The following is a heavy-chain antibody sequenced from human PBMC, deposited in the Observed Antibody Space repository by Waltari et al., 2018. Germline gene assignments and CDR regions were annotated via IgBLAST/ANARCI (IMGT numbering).Heavy chain of an antibody. V-gene: IGHV1-8*01. Sequence: QVQLVQSGAEVKKPRASVKVSCKASGYTFTSYDINWVRQATGQGLEWMGWMNPNSGNTGYAQKFQGRVTRTRNTSISTAYMELSSLRSEDTAVYYCARVSYYDSSGYYNFDYWGQGTLVTVSS. CDR1: GYTFTSYD. J-gene: IGHJ4*02. CDR2: MNPNSGNT. CDR3: ARVSYYDSSGYYNFDY. D-gene: IGHD3-22*01.